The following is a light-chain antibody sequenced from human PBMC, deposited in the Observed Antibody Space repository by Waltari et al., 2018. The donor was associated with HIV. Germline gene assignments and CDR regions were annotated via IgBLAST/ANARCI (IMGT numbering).Light chain of an antibody. CDR2: LGS. V-gene: IGKV2-28*01. Sequence: DIVMTQSPLSLPVTPGEPASISCRSNQSLLHSNGYNYLDWYLQKPGQSPQLLIYLGSERASGVPDRFRGSGSGTDFTLKISRVEAEDVGVYYCMQALQTPLTFGGGTKVEIK. CDR3: MQALQTPLT. CDR1: QSLLHSNGYNY. J-gene: IGKJ4*01.